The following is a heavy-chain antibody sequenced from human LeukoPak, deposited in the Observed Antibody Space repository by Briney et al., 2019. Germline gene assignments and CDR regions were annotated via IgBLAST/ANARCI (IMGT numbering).Heavy chain of an antibody. V-gene: IGHV3-23*01. CDR3: SKARARPNLNDGGFDY. D-gene: IGHD1-1*01. CDR1: GFTFSSYG. Sequence: PGGTLRLSCAASGFTFSSYGMSWVRQAPGKGLEWVSAISGSGGSTYYADSVKGRFTISRDNSKNTLYLQMNSLRAEDTAVYYLSKARARPNLNDGGFDYLGQGTLVTVSS. CDR2: ISGSGGST. J-gene: IGHJ4*02.